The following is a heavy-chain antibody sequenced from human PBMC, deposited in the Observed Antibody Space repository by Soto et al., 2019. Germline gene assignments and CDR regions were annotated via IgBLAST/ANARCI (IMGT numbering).Heavy chain of an antibody. D-gene: IGHD6-13*01. V-gene: IGHV3-21*01. Sequence: GGSLRLSCAASGFTFSSYSMNWVRQAPGKGLEWVSSISSSSYIYYADSVKGRFTISRDNAKNSLYLQMNSLRAEDTAVYYCARDRFSAAADFCGMDVWGQGTTVTVSS. CDR3: ARDRFSAAADFCGMDV. J-gene: IGHJ6*02. CDR1: GFTFSSYS. CDR2: ISSSSYI.